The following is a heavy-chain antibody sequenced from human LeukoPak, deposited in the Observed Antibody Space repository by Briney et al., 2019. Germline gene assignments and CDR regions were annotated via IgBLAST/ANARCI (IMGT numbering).Heavy chain of an antibody. CDR3: ARDRAVRDLDH. Sequence: GGSLRLSCAASGFTFSSYSMNWVRQAPGKGLEWLAMIWSDGSNKYYADSVKGRFTISRDNSKSTVSLQMNSLRAEETAVYYCARDRAVRDLDHWGQGTLVTVSS. D-gene: IGHD1-26*01. CDR1: GFTFSSYS. CDR2: IWSDGSNK. V-gene: IGHV3-33*08. J-gene: IGHJ4*02.